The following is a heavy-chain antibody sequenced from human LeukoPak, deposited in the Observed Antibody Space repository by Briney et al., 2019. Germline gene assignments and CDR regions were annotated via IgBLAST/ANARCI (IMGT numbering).Heavy chain of an antibody. V-gene: IGHV3-23*01. CDR3: AKGALAAAGTRLDYFDY. CDR1: GFIFSSYA. D-gene: IGHD6-13*01. Sequence: GGSLRLSCAASGFIFSSYAMSWVRQAPGKGLEWVSAISGSGGSTYYADSVKGRFTISRDNSKNTLYLQMNSLRAEDTAVYYCAKGALAAAGTRLDYFDYWGQGTLVTVSS. J-gene: IGHJ4*02. CDR2: ISGSGGST.